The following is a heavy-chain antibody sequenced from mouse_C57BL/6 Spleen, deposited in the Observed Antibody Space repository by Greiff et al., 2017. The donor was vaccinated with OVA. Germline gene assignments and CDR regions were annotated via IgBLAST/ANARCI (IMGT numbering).Heavy chain of an antibody. CDR1: GYAFSSSW. J-gene: IGHJ4*01. D-gene: IGHD2-14*01. Sequence: VQLQQSGPELVKPGASVKISCKASGYAFSSSWMNWVKQRPGKGLEWIGRIYPGDGDTNYNGKVKGKATLTADKSSSTAYMQLSSLTSEDSAVYFCARSGGTYAMDYWGQGTSVTVSS. CDR2: IYPGDGDT. V-gene: IGHV1-82*01. CDR3: ARSGGTYAMDY.